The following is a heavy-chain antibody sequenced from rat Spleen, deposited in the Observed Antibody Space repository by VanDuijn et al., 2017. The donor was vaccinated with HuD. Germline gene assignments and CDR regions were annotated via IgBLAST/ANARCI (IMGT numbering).Heavy chain of an antibody. V-gene: IGHV5-36*01. D-gene: IGHD1-9*01. J-gene: IGHJ2*01. Sequence: EVKLIESGGGLVQPGRSLKLSCAASGFTFDDYGMAWVRQAPKNGLEWVASISWGGSSTYYPDNVKGRFTISRDNAKNALYLQMSKLGSEDTAIYYCARVGNTMGISLDHWGQGVMVTVSS. CDR3: ARVGNTMGISLDH. CDR1: GFTFDDYG. CDR2: ISWGGSST.